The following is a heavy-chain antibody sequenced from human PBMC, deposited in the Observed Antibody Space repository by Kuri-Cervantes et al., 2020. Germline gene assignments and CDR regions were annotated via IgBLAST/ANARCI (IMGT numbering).Heavy chain of an antibody. J-gene: IGHJ6*03. V-gene: IGHV4-34*01. CDR3: ARGPIVGATPLHRYYYMDV. D-gene: IGHD1-26*01. Sequence: SETLSLTCAVYGGSFSGYYWNWIRQPPGKGLEWIGEINHSGSTNYNPSLKSRVTISVDTSKNQFSLQLNSVTPEDTAVYYCARGPIVGATPLHRYYYMDVWGKGTTVTVSS. CDR2: INHSGST. CDR1: GGSFSGYY.